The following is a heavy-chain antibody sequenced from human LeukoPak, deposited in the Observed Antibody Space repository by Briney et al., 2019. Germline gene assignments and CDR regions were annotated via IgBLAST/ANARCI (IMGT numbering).Heavy chain of an antibody. CDR3: ARDRMSIAARYSDY. V-gene: IGHV3-11*04. CDR1: GFTFSDYY. CDR2: ISSSGSTI. J-gene: IGHJ4*02. D-gene: IGHD6-6*01. Sequence: PGGSLRLSCAASGFTFSDYYMSWIRQAPGKGLEWVSYISSSGSTIYYADSVKGRFTISRDNAKNSLYLQMNSLRAEDTAVYYCARDRMSIAARYSDYWGQGTLVTVSS.